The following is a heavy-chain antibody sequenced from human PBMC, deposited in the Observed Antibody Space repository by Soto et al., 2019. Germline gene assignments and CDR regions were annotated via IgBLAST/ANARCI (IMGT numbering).Heavy chain of an antibody. D-gene: IGHD3-22*01. CDR3: AANSSGYYLDAFAI. Sequence: SVKVSCKASGGTFSSYAISWVRQAPGQGLEWMGGIIPIFGTANYAQKFQGRVTITADESTSTAYMELSSLRSEDTAVYYCAANSSGYYLDAFAIWGQGTMVTVSS. V-gene: IGHV1-69*13. J-gene: IGHJ3*02. CDR1: GGTFSSYA. CDR2: IIPIFGTA.